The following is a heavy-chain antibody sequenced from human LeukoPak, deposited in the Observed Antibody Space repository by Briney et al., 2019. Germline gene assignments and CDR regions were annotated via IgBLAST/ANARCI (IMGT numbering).Heavy chain of an antibody. Sequence: GGSLGLSCAASGFTFSNYAMSWVRQAPGKGLEWVSAISGSGDSTYYTDSAKGRFTISRDNSKNTLYLQMNSLRAEDTAVYYCAKDHHYYDSSGYFYDSRYFGYWGQGTLVTVSS. D-gene: IGHD3-22*01. CDR3: AKDHHYYDSSGYFYDSRYFGY. CDR1: GFTFSNYA. J-gene: IGHJ4*02. CDR2: ISGSGDST. V-gene: IGHV3-23*01.